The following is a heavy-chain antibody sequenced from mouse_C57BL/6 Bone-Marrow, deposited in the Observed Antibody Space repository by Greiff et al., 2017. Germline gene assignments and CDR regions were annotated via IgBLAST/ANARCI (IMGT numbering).Heavy chain of an antibody. CDR1: GFTFSSYA. D-gene: IGHD4-1*01. CDR2: ISDGGSYT. V-gene: IGHV5-4*01. CDR3: ARLTHAMDY. J-gene: IGHJ4*01. Sequence: EVQGVESGGGLVKPGGSLKLSCAASGFTFSSYAMSWVRQTPEKRLEWVATISDGGSYTYYPDNVKGRFTISRDNAKNNLYLQMSHLKSEDTAMYYCARLTHAMDYWGQGTSVTVSS.